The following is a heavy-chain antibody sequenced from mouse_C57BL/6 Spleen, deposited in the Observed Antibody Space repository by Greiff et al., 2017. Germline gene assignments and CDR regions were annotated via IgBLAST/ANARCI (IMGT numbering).Heavy chain of an antibody. J-gene: IGHJ2*01. CDR3: ARGELGRDY. D-gene: IGHD4-1*01. CDR2: IDPSDSYT. CDR1: GYTFTSSW. V-gene: IGHV1-69*01. Sequence: VQLQQPGAELVMPGASVKLSCKASGYTFTSSWMHWVKQRPGQGLEWIGEIDPSDSYTNYNQKFKGKSTLTVDKSSSTAYMQLSSLTSEDSAVYYCARGELGRDYWGQGTTLTVSS.